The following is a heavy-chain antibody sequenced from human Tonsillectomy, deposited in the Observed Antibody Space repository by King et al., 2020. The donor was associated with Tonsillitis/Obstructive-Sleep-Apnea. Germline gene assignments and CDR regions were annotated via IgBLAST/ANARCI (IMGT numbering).Heavy chain of an antibody. CDR2: TRKKANSYTT. V-gene: IGHV3-72*01. J-gene: IGHJ4*02. CDR3: ARRVGAYYFDY. D-gene: IGHD1-26*01. Sequence: QLVQSGGGLVQPGGSLRLSCAASGFTFSDHYMDWVRQAPVKGLEWVGRTRKKANSYTTEYAASVKGRLTISRYDSKNSLYLQMNSLKTEDTAVYYCARRVGAYYFDYWGQGTLVTVSS. CDR1: GFTFSDHY.